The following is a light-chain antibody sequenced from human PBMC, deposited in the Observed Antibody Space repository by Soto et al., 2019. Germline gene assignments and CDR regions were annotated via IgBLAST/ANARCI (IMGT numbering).Light chain of an antibody. CDR1: QDIRGA. CDR2: DVS. J-gene: IGKJ5*01. CDR3: QQFNSYPIT. Sequence: AIQVTQSPSSLSASVGDRVAITCRASQDIRGALAWYQQRPGKAPKLLIYDVSTLENEVPSRFSGSGSGTQFTLTISSLQPEDFGTDYCQQFNSYPITFGHGTRLEI. V-gene: IGKV1-13*02.